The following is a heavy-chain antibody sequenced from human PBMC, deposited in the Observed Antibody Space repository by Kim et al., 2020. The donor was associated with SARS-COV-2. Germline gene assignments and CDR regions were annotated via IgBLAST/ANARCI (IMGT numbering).Heavy chain of an antibody. V-gene: IGHV4-34*01. Sequence: SETLSLTCAVYGGSFSGYYWSWIRQPPGKGLEWIGEINHSGSTNYNPSLKSRVTISVDTSKNQFSLKLSSVTAADTAVYYCARPTDIVVVPAAAPGRVAFDIWGQGTMVTVSS. CDR1: GGSFSGYY. D-gene: IGHD2-2*01. CDR2: INHSGST. J-gene: IGHJ3*02. CDR3: ARPTDIVVVPAAAPGRVAFDI.